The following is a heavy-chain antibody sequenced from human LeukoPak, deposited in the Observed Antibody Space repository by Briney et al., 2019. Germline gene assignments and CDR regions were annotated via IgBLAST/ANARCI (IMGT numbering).Heavy chain of an antibody. D-gene: IGHD2-15*01. V-gene: IGHV4-39*07. J-gene: IGHJ3*02. CDR1: GGSINSDTHY. Sequence: PSETLSLTCTVSGGSINSDTHYWAWIRQPPGKGLEFIATVYHTGSAYYNPSLKSRVAISVDTSKNQFSLKLTSVTAADTAVYYCAREDSGGTGTFNIWGQGTMVSVS. CDR2: VYHTGSA. CDR3: AREDSGGTGTFNI.